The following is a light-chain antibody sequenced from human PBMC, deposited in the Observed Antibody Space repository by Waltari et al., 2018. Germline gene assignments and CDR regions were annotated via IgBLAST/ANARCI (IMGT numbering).Light chain of an antibody. CDR3: SSYAGSSTLYV. V-gene: IGLV2-23*01. Sequence: LTQPASVSGSPGQSITISCTGTSSDVGSYNLVSWYQQHPGKAPKLMIYEGSKRPSGVSNRFSGSKSGNTASLTISGLQAEDEADYFCSSYAGSSTLYVFGTGTKVTVL. CDR2: EGS. CDR1: SSDVGSYNL. J-gene: IGLJ1*01.